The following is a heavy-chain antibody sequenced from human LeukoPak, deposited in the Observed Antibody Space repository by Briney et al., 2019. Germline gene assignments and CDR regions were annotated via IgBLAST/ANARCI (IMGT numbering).Heavy chain of an antibody. CDR1: GFTFSSYA. CDR2: ISTGGGST. Sequence: GGSLRLSCAASGFTFSSYAMSWVRQAPGKGLEWVSTISTGGGSTYYADSVTDRFTISRDNSVNTLYLQMNSLRAEDTAMYYCAKDATGYSSGGGYFDYWGQGALVTVSS. J-gene: IGHJ4*02. CDR3: AKDATGYSSGGGYFDY. V-gene: IGHV3-23*01. D-gene: IGHD6-19*01.